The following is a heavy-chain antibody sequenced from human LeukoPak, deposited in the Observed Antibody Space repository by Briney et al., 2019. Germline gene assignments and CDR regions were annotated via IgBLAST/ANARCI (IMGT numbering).Heavy chain of an antibody. CDR2: IYPADSDT. V-gene: IGHV5-51*01. D-gene: IGHD6-6*01. CDR1: GYSLTSYW. Sequence: GESLKISCKGSGYSLTSYWIGWVRQMPGKGLEWMGIIYPADSDTRYSPSFQGQVTISADKSISTAYLQWSSLKASDTAIYYCARGSSSHLYNWFDPWGQGTLVTVCS. J-gene: IGHJ5*02. CDR3: ARGSSSHLYNWFDP.